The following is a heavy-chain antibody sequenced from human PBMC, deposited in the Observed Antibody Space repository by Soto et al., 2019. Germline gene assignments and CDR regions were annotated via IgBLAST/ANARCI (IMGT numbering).Heavy chain of an antibody. CDR2: INPNSGGT. CDR3: ARGFGEENYYGMDV. CDR1: GYTFSGYY. D-gene: IGHD3-10*01. Sequence: QVQLVQSGAEGKKPGASVKVSCKASGYTFSGYYMHWVRQAPGQGLEWMGWINPNSGGTNYAQKFQGWVTMTRDTSISTAYMELSRLRSDDTAVYYCARGFGEENYYGMDVWGQGTTVTVSS. J-gene: IGHJ6*02. V-gene: IGHV1-2*04.